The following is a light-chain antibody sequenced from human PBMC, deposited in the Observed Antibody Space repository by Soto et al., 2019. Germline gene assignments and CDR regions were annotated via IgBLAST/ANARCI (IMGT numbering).Light chain of an antibody. CDR3: QTWGPGFQV. CDR2: LNSDGSH. V-gene: IGLV4-69*01. J-gene: IGLJ3*02. Sequence: QLVLTQSPAASASLGASVKLTCTLSSGPSSYAIAWHQQQPEKGPRYLMKLNSDGSHYKGDGIPDRFSGSSSGAERYLTISSLQSEDEADYYCQTWGPGFQVFGGGTKVTVL. CDR1: SGPSSYA.